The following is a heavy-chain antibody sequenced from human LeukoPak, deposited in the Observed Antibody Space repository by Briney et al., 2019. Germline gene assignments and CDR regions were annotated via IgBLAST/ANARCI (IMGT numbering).Heavy chain of an antibody. CDR2: IRIKANSYAT. D-gene: IGHD2-2*01. CDR3: TRGPACGTSCYYYFDY. Sequence: GGSLRLSCAASGFTFSGSAMHWVRQASGKGLEWVGRIRIKANSYATAYAASVKGRFTISRDDSKNTAYLQMNSLKTEDTALYYCTRGPACGTSCYYYFDYWGQGTLVTVSS. V-gene: IGHV3-73*01. CDR1: GFTFSGSA. J-gene: IGHJ4*02.